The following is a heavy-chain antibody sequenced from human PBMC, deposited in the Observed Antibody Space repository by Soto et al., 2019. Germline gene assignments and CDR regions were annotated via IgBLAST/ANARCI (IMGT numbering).Heavy chain of an antibody. V-gene: IGHV3-23*01. D-gene: IGHD2-15*01. J-gene: IGHJ4*02. Sequence: EVQLLDSGGGLVQPGGSLRLSCAASGFIISSHDMSWVRQAPGKGLEWVSAIRGSNSGTYYADSVKGRFTISSDTSKNTLYLQMNSLRVEDTAVYYCARGYDIGWNYLDYWAQGTLVTVSS. CDR3: ARGYDIGWNYLDY. CDR1: GFIISSHD. CDR2: IRGSNSGT.